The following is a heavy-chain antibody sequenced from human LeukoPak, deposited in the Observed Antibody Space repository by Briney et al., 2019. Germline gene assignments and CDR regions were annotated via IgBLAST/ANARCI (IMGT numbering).Heavy chain of an antibody. CDR2: ISSSGSTI. Sequence: GGSLRLSCAASGFTFSSYEMNWVRQAPGKGLEWVSYISSSGSTIYYADSVKGRFTIPRDNAKNTLYLQMNSLRAEDTAVYYCARDQKQWLVPLSLPDYWGQGTLVTVSS. J-gene: IGHJ4*02. CDR3: ARDQKQWLVPLSLPDY. CDR1: GFTFSSYE. D-gene: IGHD6-19*01. V-gene: IGHV3-48*03.